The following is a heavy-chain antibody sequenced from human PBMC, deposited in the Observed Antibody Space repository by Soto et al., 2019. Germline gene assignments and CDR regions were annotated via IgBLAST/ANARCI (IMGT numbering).Heavy chain of an antibody. V-gene: IGHV4-34*01. D-gene: IGHD3-22*01. J-gene: IGHJ5*01. CDR3: STRAYDTNGYYRFEP. Sequence: QVQLQQWGAGLLKPSETLSLTCAVYGGSFSGHSWTWIRQSPGKGLEWIGDINHSGRVNYSPSLKSRVTISLDTYKNQFSLTLSAVTAADTAMYYCSTRAYDTNGYYRFEPWGQGTLVTVSS. CDR1: GGSFSGHS. CDR2: INHSGRV.